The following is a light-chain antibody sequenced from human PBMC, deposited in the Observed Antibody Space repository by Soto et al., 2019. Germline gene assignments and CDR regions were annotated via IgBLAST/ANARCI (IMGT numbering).Light chain of an antibody. CDR1: QSVSSY. CDR2: DAS. V-gene: IGKV3-11*01. Sequence: ENVLIQFPAILSLFPREKDNLSCRASQSVSSYLAWYQQKPGQAPRLLIYDASNRATGIPARFSGSGSGTDFTLTISSLEPEDFAVYYCQQRSNWPCTFGQGTKV. CDR3: QQRSNWPCT. J-gene: IGKJ1*01.